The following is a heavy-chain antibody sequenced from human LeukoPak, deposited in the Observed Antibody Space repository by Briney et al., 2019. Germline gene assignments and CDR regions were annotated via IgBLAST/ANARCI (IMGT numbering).Heavy chain of an antibody. J-gene: IGHJ6*02. CDR2: ISYDGSNK. CDR3: ARGPWAYGMDV. Sequence: GGSLRLSCAASGFTFSSYAMHWVRQAPGKGLEWVAVISYDGSNKYYADSVKGRFTISRDNSKNTLYLQMNSLRAEDTAVYYCARGPWAYGMDVWGQGTTVTVSS. CDR1: GFTFSSYA. D-gene: IGHD7-27*01. V-gene: IGHV3-30-3*01.